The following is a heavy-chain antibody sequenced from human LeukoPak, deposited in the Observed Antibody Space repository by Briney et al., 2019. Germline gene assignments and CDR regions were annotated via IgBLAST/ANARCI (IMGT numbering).Heavy chain of an antibody. CDR3: ARDHDDGYNFVAY. CDR1: GFTFSSYA. J-gene: IGHJ4*02. D-gene: IGHD5-24*01. Sequence: AGGSLRLSCAASGFTFSSYAMHWARQAPGKGLEWVAVISYDGSNKYYADSVKGRFTISRDNSKNTLYLQMNSLRAEDTAVYYCARDHDDGYNFVAYWGQGTLVTVSS. V-gene: IGHV3-30*04. CDR2: ISYDGSNK.